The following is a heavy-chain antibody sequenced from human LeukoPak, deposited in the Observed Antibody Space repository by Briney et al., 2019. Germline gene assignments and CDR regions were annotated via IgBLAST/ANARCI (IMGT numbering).Heavy chain of an antibody. CDR1: GFSLINAW. CDR2: IKRKTDGGTI. CDR3: ATDRLRRLTLVRGVIDAYVL. Sequence: GGSLRLSCAASGFSLINAWMSWVRQAPGKGLEWVGRIKRKTDGGTIDYAATVKGRFSISSADSKNTLYLQMNSLKTEDTAVYYCATDRLRRLTLVRGVIDAYVLWGQGTMVTFSS. D-gene: IGHD3-10*01. V-gene: IGHV3-15*01. J-gene: IGHJ3*01.